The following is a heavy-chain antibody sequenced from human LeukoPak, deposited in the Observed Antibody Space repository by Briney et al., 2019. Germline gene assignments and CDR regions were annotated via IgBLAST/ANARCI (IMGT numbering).Heavy chain of an antibody. CDR1: GFTFDDYG. J-gene: IGHJ4*02. D-gene: IGHD2-2*01. CDR3: ARDRRDGSTSSGFDY. CDR2: ISSSSSYI. Sequence: GGSLRLSCAASGFTFDDYGMSWVRQAPGKGLEWVSSISSSSSYIYYADSVKGRFTISRDNAKNSLYLQMNSLRAEDTAVYYCARDRRDGSTSSGFDYWGQGIPVTVSS. V-gene: IGHV3-21*01.